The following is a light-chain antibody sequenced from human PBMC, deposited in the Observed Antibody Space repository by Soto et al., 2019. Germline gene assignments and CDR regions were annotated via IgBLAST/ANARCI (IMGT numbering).Light chain of an antibody. V-gene: IGLV2-8*01. CDR2: EVN. CDR3: SSYGGSNNLV. Sequence: QSALAQPPSASGSPGQSVTISCTGSGSDIGAYNFVSWYQQHPGKAPKLMIYEVNKRPSGVPDRFSGSKSGNTASLTVSGLQAEDEADYYCSSYGGSNNLVFGGGTKVTVL. J-gene: IGLJ2*01. CDR1: GSDIGAYNF.